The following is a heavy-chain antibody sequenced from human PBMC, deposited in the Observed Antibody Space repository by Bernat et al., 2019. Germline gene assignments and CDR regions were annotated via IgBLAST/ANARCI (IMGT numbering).Heavy chain of an antibody. D-gene: IGHD3-10*01. CDR2: ISYGSDST. CDR1: GFTFSSYA. Sequence: EVQLLESGGGLVQPGGSLRLSCAASGFTFSSYAMNWVRQAPGKGLEWVSAISYGSDSTYYADSVKGRFTISRDDSKNTLYLHMNSLRAEDTALYFCAKGAGSGTFYYHYYMDVWGKGTTVTVSS. CDR3: AKGAGSGTFYYHYYMDV. V-gene: IGHV3-23*01. J-gene: IGHJ6*03.